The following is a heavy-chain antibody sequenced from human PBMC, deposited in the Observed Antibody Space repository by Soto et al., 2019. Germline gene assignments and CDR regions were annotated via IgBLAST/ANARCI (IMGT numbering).Heavy chain of an antibody. J-gene: IGHJ1*01. D-gene: IGHD2-21*02. V-gene: IGHV3-33*01. CDR2: IWYDGSNK. CDR1: GFTFSSYG. Sequence: GGSLRLSSGASGFTFSSYGMHGVRQAPGKGLEWVAVIWYDGSNKYYADSVKGRFTISRDNPKNTLYLQMNSLRAEDTAVYYCARDGCGGDCYYFQHWGQGTLVTVSS. CDR3: ARDGCGGDCYYFQH.